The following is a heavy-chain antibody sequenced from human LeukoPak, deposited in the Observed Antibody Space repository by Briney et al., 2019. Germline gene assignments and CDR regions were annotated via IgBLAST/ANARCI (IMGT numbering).Heavy chain of an antibody. J-gene: IGHJ4*02. D-gene: IGHD6-13*01. CDR1: GLTFDDYG. CDR3: ARDLSASWYSLAY. CDR2: INWDGENT. V-gene: IGHV3-20*04. Sequence: PGGSLRLSCAVSGLTFDDYGMSWVRQAPGKGLEWVSGINWDGENTGYGDSVQGRFIISRDNAENALYLQMNGLRAEDTAVYYRARDLSASWYSLAYWGQGTLVTVSS.